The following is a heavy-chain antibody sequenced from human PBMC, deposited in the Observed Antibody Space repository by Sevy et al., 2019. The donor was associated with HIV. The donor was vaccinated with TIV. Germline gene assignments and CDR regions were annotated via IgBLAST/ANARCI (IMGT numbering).Heavy chain of an antibody. J-gene: IGHJ4*02. CDR3: ARRLSSAWYIDF. CDR1: GFSVSRNH. D-gene: IGHD6-19*01. V-gene: IGHV3-53*01. CDR2: IYSDGTT. Sequence: GGSLRLSCAASGFSVSRNHINWVRQAPGKGQEWIEVIYSDGTTQYADSVKGRFTMSRDTSNNTVYLQVSSLRADDTAVYYCARRLSSAWYIDFWGQGTLVTVSS.